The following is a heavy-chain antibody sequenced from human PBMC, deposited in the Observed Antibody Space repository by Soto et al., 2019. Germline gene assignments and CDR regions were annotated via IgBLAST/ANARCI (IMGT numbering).Heavy chain of an antibody. V-gene: IGHV3-7*01. D-gene: IGHD2-2*01. CDR2: IKQDGSEK. CDR3: ARYCSSTSCYGRGFDY. J-gene: IGHJ4*02. Sequence: EVQLVESGGGLVQPGGSLRLSCAASGFTFSSYWMSWVRQAPGKGLEWVANIKQDGSEKYYVDSVKGRFTISRDNAKNSLYLQMNSLRAEDTAVYYCARYCSSTSCYGRGFDYWGQGTLVTVSS. CDR1: GFTFSSYW.